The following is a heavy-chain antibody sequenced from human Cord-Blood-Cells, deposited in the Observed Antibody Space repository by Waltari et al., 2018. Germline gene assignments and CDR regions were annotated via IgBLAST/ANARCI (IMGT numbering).Heavy chain of an antibody. Sequence: VQLQQSGPGRVNPSQTLSLTCAIPGDGVSSNSAAWYWIRQSPSRGLEWLGRTYYRSKWYNDYAVSVKSRITINPDTSKNQFSLQLNSVTPEDTAVYYCARGGGSDDAFDIWGQGTMVTVSS. CDR1: GDGVSSNSAA. CDR2: TYYRSKWYN. J-gene: IGHJ3*02. D-gene: IGHD1-26*01. CDR3: ARGGGSDDAFDI. V-gene: IGHV6-1*01.